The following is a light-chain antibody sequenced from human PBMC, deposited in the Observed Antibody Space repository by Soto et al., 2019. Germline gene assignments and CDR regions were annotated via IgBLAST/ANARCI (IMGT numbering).Light chain of an antibody. CDR3: QQSYNTPYT. CDR2: GAS. Sequence: DIQMTQSPSSLSASVGDRVTITCRANESISSYLNWYQQKPGKAPRLLIYGASSLQSGVPSRFSGRGSGADFTLTVSSLRPEDFATYYCQQSYNTPYTFGQGTKLEIK. CDR1: ESISSY. J-gene: IGKJ2*01. V-gene: IGKV1-39*01.